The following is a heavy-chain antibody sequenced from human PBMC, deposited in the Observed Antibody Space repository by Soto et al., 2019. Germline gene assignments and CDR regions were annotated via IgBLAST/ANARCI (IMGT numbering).Heavy chain of an antibody. V-gene: IGHV1-69*01. CDR1: GGTFSSYA. J-gene: IGHJ4*02. CDR2: IIPIFGTA. Sequence: QVQLVQSGAEVKKPGSSVKVSCKASGGTFSSYAISWVRQAPGQGLEWMGGIIPIFGTANYAQKFQGRVTIAADESTSTAYMGLSSLRSEDTAVYYCARIGYCSGGSCYSDGYWGQGTLVTVSS. D-gene: IGHD2-15*01. CDR3: ARIGYCSGGSCYSDGY.